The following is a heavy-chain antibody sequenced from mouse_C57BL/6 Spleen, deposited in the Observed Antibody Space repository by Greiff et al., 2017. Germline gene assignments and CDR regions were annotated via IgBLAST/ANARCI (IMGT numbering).Heavy chain of an antibody. J-gene: IGHJ3*01. Sequence: VQLQQSGPELVKPGASVKISCKASGYAFSSSWMNWVKQRPGKGLEWIGRIYPGDGDTNYNGKFKGKATLTADKSSSTAYMQLSSLTSEDSAVYFCARNPSTVVDAFFAYRGEETLVTVSA. CDR2: IYPGDGDT. D-gene: IGHD1-1*01. V-gene: IGHV1-82*01. CDR1: GYAFSSSW. CDR3: ARNPSTVVDAFFAY.